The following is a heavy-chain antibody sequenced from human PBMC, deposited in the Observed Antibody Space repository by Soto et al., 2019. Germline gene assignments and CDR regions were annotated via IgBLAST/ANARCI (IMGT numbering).Heavy chain of an antibody. Sequence: SETLSLTCSVPGVSINSKVHYWGWVRQSPVKGLEWIASLFYSGSAYYNPTLESRVSISVDTSENQFSLKVISVTAADTGIYYCARNPFGGYAFDSWGQGTLVTVSS. D-gene: IGHD3-16*01. CDR3: ARNPFGGYAFDS. CDR2: LFYSGSA. V-gene: IGHV4-39*01. CDR1: GVSINSKVHY. J-gene: IGHJ4*02.